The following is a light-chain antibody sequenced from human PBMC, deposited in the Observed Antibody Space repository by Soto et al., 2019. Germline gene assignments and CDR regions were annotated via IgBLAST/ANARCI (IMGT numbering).Light chain of an antibody. J-gene: IGKJ4*01. CDR2: QAS. CDR1: QSVSHW. V-gene: IGKV1-5*03. CDR3: QQYSKYSIT. Sequence: DIQMTQSPSTLSASVGDRVTITCRASQSVSHWLAWYQQKPGKAPTVLIYQASALKSGVPSRFSGSGSGTEFTLTISSLQPDDFATYYCQQYSKYSITFGGGTKVEMK.